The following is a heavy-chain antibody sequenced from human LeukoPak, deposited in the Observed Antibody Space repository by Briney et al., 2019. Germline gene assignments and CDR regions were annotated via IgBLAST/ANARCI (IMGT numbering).Heavy chain of an antibody. J-gene: IGHJ6*03. Sequence: ASVKVSCKASGYTFTSYYMHWVRQAPGQGLEWMGIINPSGGSTSYAQKFQGRVTMTRDMSTTTAYMELSSLRSEDTGVYYCARGADWQVLEYYYYYMDVWGKGTTVTVSS. CDR1: GYTFTSYY. CDR3: ARGADWQVLEYYYYYMDV. CDR2: INPSGGST. D-gene: IGHD3-9*01. V-gene: IGHV1-46*01.